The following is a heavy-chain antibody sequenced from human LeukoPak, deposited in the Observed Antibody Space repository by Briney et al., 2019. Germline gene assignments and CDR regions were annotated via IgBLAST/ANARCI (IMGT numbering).Heavy chain of an antibody. J-gene: IGHJ3*02. Sequence: PGGSLRLSCAAPGFTFSDYSMNWVRQAPGKGLEWLSYISRSSGTISYADSVKGRFTISRDNDKNSLFLQMNSLRDEDTAVYYCATNSGYAFIIWGQGTMVTVSS. V-gene: IGHV3-48*02. CDR2: ISRSSGTI. D-gene: IGHD3-22*01. CDR1: GFTFSDYS. CDR3: ATNSGYAFII.